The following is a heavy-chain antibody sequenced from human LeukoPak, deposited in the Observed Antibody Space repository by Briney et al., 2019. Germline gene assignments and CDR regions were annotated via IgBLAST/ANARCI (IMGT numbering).Heavy chain of an antibody. J-gene: IGHJ4*02. D-gene: IGHD3-16*01. CDR2: IYHSGST. CDR3: ARITQDYLTIDY. Sequence: GSLRLSCAASGFTFDDYGMSWVRQAPGKGLEWIGGIYHSGSTYYNPSLKSRVTISVDTSKNQFSLKLSSVTAADTAVYYCARITQDYLTIDYWGQGTLVTVSS. V-gene: IGHV4-38-2*01. CDR1: GFTFDDYG.